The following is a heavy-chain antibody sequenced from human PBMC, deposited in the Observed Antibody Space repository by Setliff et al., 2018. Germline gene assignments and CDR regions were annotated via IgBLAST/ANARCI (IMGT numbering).Heavy chain of an antibody. J-gene: IGHJ4*02. CDR2: ISGSGSTT. D-gene: IGHD3-3*01. V-gene: IGHV3-74*03. CDR1: GFSFSSYD. CDR3: ARDLSGRSDY. Sequence: GGSLRLSCAASGFSFSSYDLSWVRQAPGKGLEWVSCISGSGSTTTYADSVKGRFTISRDNAKNTLYLQMNSLRAEDTAVYYCARDLSGRSDYWGQGTLVTVSS.